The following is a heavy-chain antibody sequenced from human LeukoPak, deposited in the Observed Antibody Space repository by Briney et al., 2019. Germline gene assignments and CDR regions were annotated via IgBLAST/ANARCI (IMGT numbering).Heavy chain of an antibody. D-gene: IGHD5-24*01. Sequence: GGSLRLSCAASGFTVSSNYMSWVRRAPGKGLEWVSVIYSGGSTYYADSVKGRFTISRDNSKNTLYLQMNSLRAEDTAVYYCARARVEMATIWGYYYYYYMDVWGKGTTVTVSS. CDR3: ARARVEMATIWGYYYYYYMDV. CDR1: GFTVSSNY. V-gene: IGHV3-66*02. CDR2: IYSGGST. J-gene: IGHJ6*03.